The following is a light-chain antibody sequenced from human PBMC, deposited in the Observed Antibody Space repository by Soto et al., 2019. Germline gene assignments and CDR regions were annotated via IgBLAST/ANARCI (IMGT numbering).Light chain of an antibody. CDR2: AAS. J-gene: IGKJ1*01. Sequence: DIQMTQSPSSLSASVGDRVTITCRASQSISTYLNWYQQKPGKAPKVLIYAASSLQTGVPSRFSGSGSGTDFTLTISSLQPEDFAPYYCQQSYNIPRTFGQGTKVEIK. V-gene: IGKV1-39*01. CDR3: QQSYNIPRT. CDR1: QSISTY.